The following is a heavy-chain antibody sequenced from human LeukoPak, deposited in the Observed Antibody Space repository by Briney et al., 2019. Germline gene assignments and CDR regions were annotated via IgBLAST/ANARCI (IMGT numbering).Heavy chain of an antibody. J-gene: IGHJ5*02. D-gene: IGHD3-10*01. CDR1: GYSFTSYW. CDR2: IDPSDSYT. V-gene: IGHV5-10-1*01. CDR3: AYYGSGSYRAPFDP. Sequence: GESLKISCKGSGYSFTSYWISWVRQMPGKGLEWTGRIDPSDSYTNYSPSFQGHVTISADKSISTAYLQWSSLKASDTAMYYCAYYGSGSYRAPFDPWGQGTLVTVSS.